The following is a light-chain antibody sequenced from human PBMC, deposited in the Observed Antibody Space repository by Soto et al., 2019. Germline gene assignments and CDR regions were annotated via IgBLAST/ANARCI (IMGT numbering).Light chain of an antibody. CDR1: QPIKTW. CDR3: QQAASFPFT. Sequence: DIQLTQSPASVSAAVGDRINISWRASQPIKTWLAWYQQKPGKGPKLLIYTASTLETGVPSRFSGSGSGTDFTLAISSLQPEDAAIYSCQQAASFPFTFGPGAQV. CDR2: TAS. J-gene: IGKJ3*01. V-gene: IGKV1-12*02.